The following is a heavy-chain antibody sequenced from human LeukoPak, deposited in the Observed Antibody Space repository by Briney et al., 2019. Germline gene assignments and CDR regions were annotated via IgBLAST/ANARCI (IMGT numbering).Heavy chain of an antibody. Sequence: GGSLRLSCAASGFTVSSNYMSWVRQAPGKGLEWVSAISGSGGGAYYADSVKGRFTASRDNSKNTLYLQMNTLRAEDTAVYYCALYYFGSGSYFPHYFDYWGQGTLVTVSS. J-gene: IGHJ4*02. CDR1: GFTVSSNY. D-gene: IGHD3-10*01. V-gene: IGHV3-23*01. CDR2: ISGSGGGA. CDR3: ALYYFGSGSYFPHYFDY.